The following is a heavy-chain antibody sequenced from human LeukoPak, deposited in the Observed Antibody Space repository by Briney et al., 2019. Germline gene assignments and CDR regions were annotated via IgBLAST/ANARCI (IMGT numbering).Heavy chain of an antibody. CDR2: ISTGSTYT. J-gene: IGHJ4*02. D-gene: IGHD2-15*01. V-gene: IGHV3-11*06. CDR1: GFTFSDYY. CDR3: ARDLTYCSGGSCHPSPIDF. Sequence: GGSLRLSCTASGFTFSDYYMTWIRQAPGKGLGWLSYISTGSTYTNYANSVKGRFTISRDNAKNTLYLQMNSLRAEDTAVYYCARDLTYCSGGSCHPSPIDFWGQGTLVTVSS.